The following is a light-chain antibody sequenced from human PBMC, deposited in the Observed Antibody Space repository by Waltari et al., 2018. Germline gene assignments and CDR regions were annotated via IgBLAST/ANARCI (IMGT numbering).Light chain of an antibody. Sequence: SYVLTQPPSVSVAPGKTARITCGGENIGGKTVHWYQQKAGQAPVLVIYYDSDRPSGIPERFSGSNSGNTATLTISRVEAGDEADYYCQVWDGDSDHRVFGGGTKLTVL. J-gene: IGLJ2*01. CDR1: NIGGKT. CDR2: YDS. V-gene: IGLV3-21*04. CDR3: QVWDGDSDHRV.